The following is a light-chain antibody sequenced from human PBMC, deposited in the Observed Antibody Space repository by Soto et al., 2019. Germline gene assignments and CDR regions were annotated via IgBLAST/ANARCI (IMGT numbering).Light chain of an antibody. CDR1: SSDVGRYNL. V-gene: IGLV2-23*02. J-gene: IGLJ1*01. CDR3: CSYAGSTYV. CDR2: EVS. Sequence: QSALTQPASVSGSPGQSITISCTGTSSDVGRYNLVSWYQQHPGKAPKLMISEVSKRPSGVSNRFSGSKSGNTASLTISGLQAEDEGDYYCCSYAGSTYVFGTGTKLTVL.